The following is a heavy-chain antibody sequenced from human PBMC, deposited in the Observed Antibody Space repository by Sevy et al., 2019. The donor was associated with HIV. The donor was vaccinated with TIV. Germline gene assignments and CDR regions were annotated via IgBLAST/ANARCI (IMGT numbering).Heavy chain of an antibody. CDR1: GGSLSSSDSY. Sequence: SETLSLTCTVSGGSLSSSDSYWSWIRQPPGKGLEWLGYMHYTGGTYYNPFLKSRVAMSVDTSEEQFSLRLSFLTAADTALYYCANKRGYSHGPFDYWGQGILVTVSS. CDR2: MHYTGGT. J-gene: IGHJ4*02. D-gene: IGHD5-12*01. V-gene: IGHV4-30-4*01. CDR3: ANKRGYSHGPFDY.